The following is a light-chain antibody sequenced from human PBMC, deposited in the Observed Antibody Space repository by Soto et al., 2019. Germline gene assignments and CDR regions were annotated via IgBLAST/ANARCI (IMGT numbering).Light chain of an antibody. CDR1: QSIASDY. J-gene: IGKJ1*01. CDR3: QQYDKWPPT. Sequence: EIMLTLSLGTLSLYPGDRATLSCRASQSIASDYLAWYQQRPGQAPRLLIYGASSRASGVPDGFSGSGSGTDFTLTISSLQSEDFAVYYCQQYDKWPPTFGQGSKVDVK. V-gene: IGKV3-20*01. CDR2: GAS.